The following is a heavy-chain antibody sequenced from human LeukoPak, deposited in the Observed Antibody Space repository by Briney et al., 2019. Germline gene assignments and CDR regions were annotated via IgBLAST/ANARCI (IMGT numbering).Heavy chain of an antibody. V-gene: IGHV4-34*01. D-gene: IGHD2-15*01. CDR3: ARVSRLGVAGHGAIDY. J-gene: IGHJ4*02. Sequence: SETLSLTCAVYGGSFSGYYWSWIRQPPGKGLEWIGEINHSGSTNYNPSLKSRVTISVDTSKNQFSLKLSSVTAADTAVYYCARVSRLGVAGHGAIDYWGQGTLVTVSS. CDR2: INHSGST. CDR1: GGSFSGYY.